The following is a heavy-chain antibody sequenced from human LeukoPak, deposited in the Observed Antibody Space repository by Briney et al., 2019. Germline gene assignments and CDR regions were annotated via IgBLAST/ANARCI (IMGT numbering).Heavy chain of an antibody. CDR2: ISSSSSYI. D-gene: IGHD1-26*01. CDR3: ARKRENAFDI. V-gene: IGHV3-21*01. J-gene: IGHJ3*02. CDR1: GFTFSSYS. Sequence: PGGSLRLSCVASGFTFSSYSMNWVRQAPGKGLEWVSSISSSSSYIYYADSVRGRFTISRDNAKNSLYLQMNSLRAEDTAVYYCARKRENAFDIWGQGTMVTVSS.